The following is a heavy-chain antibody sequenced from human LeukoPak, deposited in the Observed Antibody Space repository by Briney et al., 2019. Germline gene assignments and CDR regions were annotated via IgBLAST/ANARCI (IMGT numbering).Heavy chain of an antibody. CDR1: GYSISSGYY. J-gene: IGHJ5*02. CDR2: IYHSGST. CDR3: ARRPIPADDWFDP. V-gene: IGHV4-38-2*01. Sequence: SETLSLTCAVSGYSISSGYYWGWIRQPPGKGLEWIGSIYHSGSTYYNPSLKSRVTISVDTSKNQFSLKLSSVTAADTAVYYCARRPIPADDWFDPWGQGNLVTVSS. D-gene: IGHD2-2*02.